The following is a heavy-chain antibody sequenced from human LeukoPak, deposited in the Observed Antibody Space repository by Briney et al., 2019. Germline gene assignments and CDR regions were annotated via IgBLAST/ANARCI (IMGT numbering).Heavy chain of an antibody. V-gene: IGHV3-48*01. J-gene: IGHJ3*02. CDR2: IDARSGIV. CDR1: GFTFSSYS. D-gene: IGHD3-3*01. Sequence: GGSLRLSCAASGFTFSSYSMNWVRQAPGKGLEWVSYIDARSGIVYYADAVQGRFISSRDDAKDSVFLQMNSLRVDDTAVYYCARTYDFGRGPPGDAFDNWGQGTLVTVPS. CDR3: ARTYDFGRGPPGDAFDN.